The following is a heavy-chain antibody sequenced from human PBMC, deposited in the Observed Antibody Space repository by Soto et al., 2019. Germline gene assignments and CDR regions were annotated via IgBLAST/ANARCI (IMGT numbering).Heavy chain of an antibody. V-gene: IGHV4-59*01. CDR1: GGSISSYY. CDR2: IYYSGST. Sequence: QVQLQESGPGLVKPSETLSLTCTVSGGSISSYYWSWIRQPPGKGLEWIGYIYYSGSTNYNPSLKSRVTISVDTSKNQFSLKLSSVTAADTAVYYCAGDGTGMDVWGQGTTVTVSS. J-gene: IGHJ6*02. CDR3: AGDGTGMDV. D-gene: IGHD1-1*01.